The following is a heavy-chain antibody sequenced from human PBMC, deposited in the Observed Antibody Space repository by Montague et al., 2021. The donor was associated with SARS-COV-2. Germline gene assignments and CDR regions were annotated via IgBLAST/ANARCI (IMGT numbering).Heavy chain of an antibody. V-gene: IGHV4-39*07. CDR3: ARDLAGYYGSGSYGGMDV. Sequence: SETLSLTCTVSGGSISSSSYYWGWIRQPPGKGLEWIGSIYYSESTYYNPSLKSRVTISVDTSKNQFSLKLGSVTAADTAVYYCARDLAGYYGSGSYGGMDVWGQGTTVTVSS. CDR1: GGSISSSSYY. D-gene: IGHD3-10*01. CDR2: IYYSEST. J-gene: IGHJ6*02.